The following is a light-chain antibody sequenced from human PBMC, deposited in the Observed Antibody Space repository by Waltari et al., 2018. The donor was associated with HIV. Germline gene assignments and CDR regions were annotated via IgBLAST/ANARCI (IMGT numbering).Light chain of an antibody. Sequence: DIVLTQSPGTLSLSPGDSATLSCRASQSVPRTFLAWYQQKGGQAPRLLIYCAFSRASGIPDRFRGGGSGADFTLTISRLEPEDFAVYYCLQYGSLPYSFGQGTKLEIK. CDR1: QSVPRTF. CDR3: LQYGSLPYS. V-gene: IGKV3-20*01. CDR2: CAF. J-gene: IGKJ2*03.